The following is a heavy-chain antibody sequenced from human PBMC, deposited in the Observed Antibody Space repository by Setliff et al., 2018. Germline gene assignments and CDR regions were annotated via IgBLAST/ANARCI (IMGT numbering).Heavy chain of an antibody. V-gene: IGHV1-2*02. D-gene: IGHD3-16*02. CDR1: GYTLTDFY. CDR2: INPYTGDT. Sequence: ASVKVSCKTSGYTLTDFYIQWVRQAPGQGLEWMGWINPYTGDTDYAPPFQGRVPFPLDTSVTPASMDLTRLTSADPSVYYCARGGSIYDHVWGSYRFVDSWGQGTLVTVSS. J-gene: IGHJ4*02. CDR3: ARGGSIYDHVWGSYRFVDS.